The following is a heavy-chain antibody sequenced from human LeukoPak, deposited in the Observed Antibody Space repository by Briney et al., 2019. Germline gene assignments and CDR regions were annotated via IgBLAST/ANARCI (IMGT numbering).Heavy chain of an antibody. J-gene: IGHJ3*02. D-gene: IGHD2-2*01. CDR1: GFTFSSYG. Sequence: GGSLRLSCAASGFTFSSYGMHWVRQAPGKGLEWVAFIRYDGSNKYYADSVKGRFTISRDNSKNTLYLQMNSLRAEDTAVYYCAKQLVPAARAARGAFDIWGQGTMVTVSS. CDR3: AKQLVPAARAARGAFDI. V-gene: IGHV3-30*02. CDR2: IRYDGSNK.